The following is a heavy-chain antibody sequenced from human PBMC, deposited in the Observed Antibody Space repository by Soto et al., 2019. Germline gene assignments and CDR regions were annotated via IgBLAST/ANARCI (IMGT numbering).Heavy chain of an antibody. CDR3: ARDYLRVPAAVTTYYYYGMDV. Sequence: SLMLSCAASGCTFSSYAMHWVRQAPGNGLEWVAVISYDGSNKYYADSVKCRFTIARDNSKNTLYLQMNSLRAEDTAVYYCARDYLRVPAAVTTYYYYGMDVWGQGTTVTVSS. J-gene: IGHJ6*02. CDR2: ISYDGSNK. D-gene: IGHD2-2*01. V-gene: IGHV3-30-3*01. CDR1: GCTFSSYA.